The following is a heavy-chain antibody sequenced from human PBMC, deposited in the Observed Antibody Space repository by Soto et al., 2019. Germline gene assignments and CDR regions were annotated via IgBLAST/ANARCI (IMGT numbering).Heavy chain of an antibody. V-gene: IGHV5-10-1*01. CDR2: IDPSDSYT. CDR1: GYSFTSYW. Sequence: PGESLKISCKGSGYSFTSYWISWVRQMPGKGLEWMGRIDPSDSYTNYSPSFQGHVTISADKSISTAYLQWSSLKASDTAMYYCASQSQALDTAMVYWGQGTLVTVSS. D-gene: IGHD5-18*01. CDR3: ASQSQALDTAMVY. J-gene: IGHJ4*02.